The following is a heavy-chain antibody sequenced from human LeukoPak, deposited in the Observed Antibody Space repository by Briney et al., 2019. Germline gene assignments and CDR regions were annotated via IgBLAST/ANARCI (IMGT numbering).Heavy chain of an antibody. V-gene: IGHV3-7*01. CDR1: GIIITSYW. CDR3: ASHSYGYNH. D-gene: IGHD3-16*01. J-gene: IGHJ5*02. Sequence: GKSLRLSCAAPGIIITSYWMSWVRQTPGKGLEWVANIKQDGSEKNYVDSVKGRFTIFRDNARNSLYLQMNSLRAEDTAVYYCASHSYGYNHWGQGTLVIVSS. CDR2: IKQDGSEK.